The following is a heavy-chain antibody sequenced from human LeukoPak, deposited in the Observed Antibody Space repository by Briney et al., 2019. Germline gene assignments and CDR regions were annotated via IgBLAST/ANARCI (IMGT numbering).Heavy chain of an antibody. CDR2: ISGSGGST. D-gene: IGHD1-26*01. J-gene: IGHJ4*02. CDR1: GFTFSSYA. Sequence: GGSLRLSCAASGFTFSSYAMSWVRQAPGKGLEWVSAISGSGGSTFYADSVKGRFTISRDNSKNTLYLQMNSLRAEDTAVYYCAKPVRGSNRPYYFDYWGQGTLATVSS. CDR3: AKPVRGSNRPYYFDY. V-gene: IGHV3-23*01.